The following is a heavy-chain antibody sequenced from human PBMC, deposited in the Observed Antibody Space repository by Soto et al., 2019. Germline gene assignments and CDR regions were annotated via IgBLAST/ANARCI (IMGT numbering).Heavy chain of an antibody. CDR2: IDWDDDK. J-gene: IGHJ5*02. D-gene: IGHD1-26*01. Sequence: SGPTLVNPTQTLTLTCTFSGFSLSTSGMCVSWIRQPPGKALEWLALIDWDDDKYYSTSLKTRLTISKDTSKNQVVLTMTNMDPVDTATYYCARGSTSGSLYNWFDPWGQGTLVTVSS. CDR3: ARGSTSGSLYNWFDP. CDR1: GFSLSTSGMC. V-gene: IGHV2-70*01.